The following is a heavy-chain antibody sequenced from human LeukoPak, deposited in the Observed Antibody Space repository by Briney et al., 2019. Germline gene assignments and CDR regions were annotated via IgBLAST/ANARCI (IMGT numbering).Heavy chain of an antibody. CDR2: ISAYNGNT. CDR3: ARVGYYGSGTNWFDP. D-gene: IGHD3-10*01. J-gene: IGHJ5*02. Sequence: ASVKLSCKASGYTFTSYGISWVRQAPGQGLEWMGWISAYNGNTNYAQKLQGRVTMTTDTSTSTAYMELRSLRSDDTAVYYCARVGYYGSGTNWFDPWGQGTLVTVSS. V-gene: IGHV1-18*01. CDR1: GYTFTSYG.